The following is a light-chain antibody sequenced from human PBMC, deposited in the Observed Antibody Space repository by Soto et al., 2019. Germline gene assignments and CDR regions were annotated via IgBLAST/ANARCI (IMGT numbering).Light chain of an antibody. V-gene: IGLV2-8*01. CDR3: SSYAGSLDV. Sequence: QSALTQPPSASGSPGQSVTISCTGTSSDVGGYNYVSWYQQHPGKAPKLMLYEVSKRPSGVPDRFSGSKSGNTAALTVSGLQAEDEADYYCSSYAGSLDVFGTGTKLTVL. CDR1: SSDVGGYNY. J-gene: IGLJ1*01. CDR2: EVS.